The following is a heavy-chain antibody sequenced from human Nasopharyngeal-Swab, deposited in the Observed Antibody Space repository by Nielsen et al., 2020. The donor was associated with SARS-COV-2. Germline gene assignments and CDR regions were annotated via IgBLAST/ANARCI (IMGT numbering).Heavy chain of an antibody. D-gene: IGHD2/OR15-2a*01. CDR2: IRGDGSDP. V-gene: IGHV3-74*01. Sequence: VRQAPGKGLVWVSRIRGDGSDPTYADSVKGRFTISKDNAKNTMYLQMNSLRADDTAMYFCVSMSSGVIGTVGADWGQGTLVTVSS. J-gene: IGHJ4*02. CDR3: VSMSSGVIGTVGAD.